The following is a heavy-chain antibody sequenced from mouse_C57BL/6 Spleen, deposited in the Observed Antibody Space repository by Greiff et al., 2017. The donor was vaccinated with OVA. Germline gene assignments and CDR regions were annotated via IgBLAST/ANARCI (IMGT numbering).Heavy chain of an antibody. CDR1: GYTFTSYW. Sequence: QVQLQQPGAELVRPGSSVKLSCKASGYTFTSYWMHWVKQRPIQGLEWIGNIDPSDSETHYNQKFKDKATLTVDKSSSTAYMQLSSLTSEDSAVYYCARVETGTDFDYWGQGTPLTVSS. D-gene: IGHD4-1*01. CDR2: IDPSDSET. CDR3: ARVETGTDFDY. V-gene: IGHV1-52*01. J-gene: IGHJ2*01.